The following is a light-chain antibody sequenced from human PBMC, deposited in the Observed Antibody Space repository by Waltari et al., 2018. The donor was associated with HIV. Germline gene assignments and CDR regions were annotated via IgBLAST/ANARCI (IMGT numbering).Light chain of an antibody. CDR2: DAS. V-gene: IGKV3-11*01. CDR1: QSINTH. J-gene: IGKJ4*01. Sequence: DIVLTQSPATLSLSPGDGATLSCWARQSINTHLAWYQQKPGQAPRLLIYDASKRATGVPARFSGSVSGTDFTLTISSLEPEDSAVYYCQQRTNWPFTFGGGTKVEI. CDR3: QQRTNWPFT.